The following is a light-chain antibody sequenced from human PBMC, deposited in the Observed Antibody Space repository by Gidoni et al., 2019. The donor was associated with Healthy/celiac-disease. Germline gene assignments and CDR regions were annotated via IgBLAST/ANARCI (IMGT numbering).Light chain of an antibody. V-gene: IGLV2-14*03. J-gene: IGLJ1*01. CDR3: SSYTSSSTPHYV. Sequence: QSALPPPASVSGSPGPSITISCTGTSTDVGGYNYVSWYQQHPGKAPKLMIYDVSNRPSGVSNRFAGSKSGNTASLAISGLQAEDEADYYCSSYTSSSTPHYVFGTGTKVTVL. CDR1: STDVGGYNY. CDR2: DVS.